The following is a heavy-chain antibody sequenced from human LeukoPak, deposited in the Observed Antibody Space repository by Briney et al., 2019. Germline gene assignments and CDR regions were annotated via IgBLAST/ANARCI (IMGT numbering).Heavy chain of an antibody. Sequence: SETLSLTCSVSGYSISSGYYWGWIRQPPGKGLEWIGSIHHSGNIYYNPSLKSRLTMSVDTSKNQFSLKLSSVTAADTAVYYCARVSMIVVVNFYYYYMDVWGKGTTVTVSS. J-gene: IGHJ6*03. V-gene: IGHV4-38-2*02. CDR3: ARVSMIVVVNFYYYYMDV. D-gene: IGHD3-22*01. CDR2: IHHSGNI. CDR1: GYSISSGYY.